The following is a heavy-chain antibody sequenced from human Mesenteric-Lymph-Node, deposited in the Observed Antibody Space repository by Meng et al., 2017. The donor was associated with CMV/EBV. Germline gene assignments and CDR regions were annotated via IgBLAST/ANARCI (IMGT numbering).Heavy chain of an antibody. CDR2: IYYSGRT. D-gene: IGHD3-22*01. CDR1: GGSSSSSNYY. J-gene: IGHJ4*02. V-gene: IGHV4-39*07. CDR3: ARGGYYVSSGYYSLLFDY. Sequence: SETLSLTCSFSGGSSSSSNYYWGWIRQPPGKGLEWIANIYYSGRTYYNPSLRSRVTISVDTSENQFSLRLSSVTAADTAVYYCARGGYYVSSGYYSLLFDYWGQGTLVTVSS.